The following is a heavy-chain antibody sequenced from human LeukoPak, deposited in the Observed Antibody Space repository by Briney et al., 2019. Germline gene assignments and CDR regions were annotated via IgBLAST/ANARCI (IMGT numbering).Heavy chain of an antibody. J-gene: IGHJ6*03. V-gene: IGHV1-2*02. Sequence: ASVKVSCKASGYTFTGYYMHWVRQAPGQGLEWMGWINPNSGGTNYAQKFQGRVTMTRDTSISTACMELSRLRSDDTAVYYCASGTSGLGLGYYYYMDVWGKGTTVTVSS. CDR1: GYTFTGYY. CDR3: ASGTSGLGLGYYYYMDV. CDR2: INPNSGGT. D-gene: IGHD1-26*01.